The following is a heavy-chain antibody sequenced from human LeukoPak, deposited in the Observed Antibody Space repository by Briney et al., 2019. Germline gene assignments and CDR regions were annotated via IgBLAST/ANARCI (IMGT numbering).Heavy chain of an antibody. Sequence: PGGSLRLSCAASGFTFSSYSMNWVRQAPGKGLEWVSYISSSGSTIYYADSVKGRFTISRDNAKNSLYLQMNSLRAEDTAVYYCARDTAMVHYYYYMDVWGKGTTVTISS. J-gene: IGHJ6*03. D-gene: IGHD5-18*01. CDR2: ISSSGSTI. CDR1: GFTFSSYS. V-gene: IGHV3-48*04. CDR3: ARDTAMVHYYYYMDV.